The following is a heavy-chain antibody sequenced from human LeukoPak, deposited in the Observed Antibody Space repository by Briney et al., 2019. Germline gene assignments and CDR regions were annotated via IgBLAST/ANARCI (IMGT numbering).Heavy chain of an antibody. D-gene: IGHD6-13*01. CDR2: INPSGGST. CDR1: GYTFTSYY. V-gene: IGHV1-46*01. Sequence: GASVKVSCMASGYTFTSYYMHWVRQAPGQGLEWMGIINPSGGSTSYAQNFQGRVTMTRDTSTSTVYMELSSLRSEDTAVYYCARGTYSSSWSASELDYWGQGTLVTASS. J-gene: IGHJ4*02. CDR3: ARGTYSSSWSASELDY.